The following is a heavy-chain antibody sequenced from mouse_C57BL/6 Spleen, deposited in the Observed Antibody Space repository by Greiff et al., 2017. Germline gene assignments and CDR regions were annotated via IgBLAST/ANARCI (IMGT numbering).Heavy chain of an antibody. CDR3: AKNNDYDDGWYFDV. V-gene: IGHV2-5*01. D-gene: IGHD2-4*01. Sequence: VQLQQSGPGLVQPSQSLSITCTVSGFSLTSYGVHWVRQSPGKGLEWLGVIWRGGSTDYNAAFMSRLSITKDNSKSQVFFKMNSLQADDTAIYYCAKNNDYDDGWYFDVWGTGTTVTVSS. CDR2: IWRGGST. J-gene: IGHJ1*03. CDR1: GFSLTSYG.